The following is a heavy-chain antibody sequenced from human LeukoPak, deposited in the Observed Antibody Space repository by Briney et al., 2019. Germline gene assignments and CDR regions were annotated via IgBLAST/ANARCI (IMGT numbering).Heavy chain of an antibody. V-gene: IGHV3-30*03. J-gene: IGHJ1*01. CDR2: ISYDAKNK. D-gene: IGHD5-12*01. Sequence: GRSLRLSCAASGFTFTNYGMHWVRQAPGKGLEWVAVISYDAKNKYYVDSVKGRFTISRDNSKNTLYLQMNSLRVEDTAVYYCAAPGYTGGWPASWPPGYFQDWGQGTLVTVSS. CDR1: GFTFTNYG. CDR3: AAPGYTGGWPASWPPGYFQD.